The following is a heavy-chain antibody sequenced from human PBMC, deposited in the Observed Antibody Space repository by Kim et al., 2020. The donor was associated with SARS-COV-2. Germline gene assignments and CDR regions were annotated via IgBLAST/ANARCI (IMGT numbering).Heavy chain of an antibody. D-gene: IGHD3-3*01. J-gene: IGHJ4*02. CDR3: AKDGLRFGFYYFDY. V-gene: IGHV3-30*02. Sequence: ESVKGRYTSSRDNSKKTLYLQMNRLGDEDTDVYYCAKDGLRFGFYYFDYWGQGTMVTVSS.